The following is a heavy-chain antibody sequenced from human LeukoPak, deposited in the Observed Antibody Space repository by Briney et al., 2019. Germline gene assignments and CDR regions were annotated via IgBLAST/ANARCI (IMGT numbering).Heavy chain of an antibody. CDR3: ARDREYYSWSSPDY. CDR1: RFTFSRFW. CDR2: IKQDGSEK. Sequence: PGVSLSLSCAASRFTFSRFWMSWVRHAPGKGVEWVANIKQDGSEKYYLDSVRGRFTISRDNARKSLYLQMNSLRAEDTAVYYCARDREYYSWSSPDYWGQGTLVTVSS. V-gene: IGHV3-7*01. D-gene: IGHD3-3*01. J-gene: IGHJ4*02.